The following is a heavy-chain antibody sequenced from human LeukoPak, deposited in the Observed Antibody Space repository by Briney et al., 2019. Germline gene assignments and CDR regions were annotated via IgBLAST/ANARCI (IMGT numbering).Heavy chain of an antibody. Sequence: SETLSLTCAVSGGSISSGGYSWSWIRQPPGKGLEWIGYVYYTGSTNYNPSLKSRVTISVDTSKNQFSLKLSSVTAADTAVYYCAGHVGGSAVAGADYWGQGTLVTVSS. CDR1: GGSISSGGYS. J-gene: IGHJ4*02. D-gene: IGHD6-19*01. CDR3: AGHVGGSAVAGADY. CDR2: VYYTGST. V-gene: IGHV4-61*08.